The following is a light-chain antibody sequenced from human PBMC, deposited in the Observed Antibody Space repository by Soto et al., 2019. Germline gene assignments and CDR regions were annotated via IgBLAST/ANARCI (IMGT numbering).Light chain of an antibody. CDR1: QTISSW. V-gene: IGKV1-5*03. CDR2: KAS. CDR3: QHYNSYSEA. Sequence: DIQMTQSPSTLSGSVGDRVTITCRASQTISSWLDWYQQKPGKAPKLLIYKASTLKSGVPSRFSGSGSGTAFTLTISRLQPDDFATYYCQHYNSYSEAFGQGTKVELK. J-gene: IGKJ1*01.